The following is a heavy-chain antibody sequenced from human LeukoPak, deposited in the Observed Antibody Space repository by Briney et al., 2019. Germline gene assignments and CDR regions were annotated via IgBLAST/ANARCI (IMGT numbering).Heavy chain of an antibody. CDR2: ISYDGSNK. D-gene: IGHD3-16*02. J-gene: IGHJ5*02. CDR3: AKLRAPHYDYVWGSYHPQNWFDP. V-gene: IGHV3-30*18. CDR1: GFTFSSYG. Sequence: PGRSLRLSCAASGFTFSSYGMHWVRQAPGKGLERVAVISYDGSNKYYADSVKGRFTISRDNSKNTLYLQMNSLRAEDTAVYYCAKLRAPHYDYVWGSYHPQNWFDPWGQGTLVTVSS.